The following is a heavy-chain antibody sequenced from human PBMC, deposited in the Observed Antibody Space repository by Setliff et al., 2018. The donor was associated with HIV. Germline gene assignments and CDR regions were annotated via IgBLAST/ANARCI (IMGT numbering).Heavy chain of an antibody. D-gene: IGHD1-1*01. V-gene: IGHV1-69*10. CDR1: GYTFSSFG. CDR3: ARGQLKPTGYFFDY. J-gene: IGHJ4*02. CDR2: IIPMVSLP. Sequence: SVKVSCKASGYTFSSFGISWVRQAPGQAFEWMGGIIPMVSLPNFAQSFLGRLTITANRSTTTAYMELSRLTSEDTAVYYCARGQLKPTGYFFDYWGLGTLVTVSS.